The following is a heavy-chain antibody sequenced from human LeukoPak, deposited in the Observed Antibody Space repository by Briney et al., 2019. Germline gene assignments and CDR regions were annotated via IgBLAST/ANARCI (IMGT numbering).Heavy chain of an antibody. CDR3: AREGGHVEMATIDY. D-gene: IGHD5-24*01. J-gene: IGHJ4*02. Sequence: PSETLSLTCTVSGGSISSSSYYWSWIRQPPGKGLEWIGSIYYSGSTYYNPSLKSRVTISVDMSKNQFSLKLSSVTAADTAVYYCAREGGHVEMATIDYWGQGTLVTVSS. V-gene: IGHV4-39*07. CDR2: IYYSGST. CDR1: GGSISSSSYY.